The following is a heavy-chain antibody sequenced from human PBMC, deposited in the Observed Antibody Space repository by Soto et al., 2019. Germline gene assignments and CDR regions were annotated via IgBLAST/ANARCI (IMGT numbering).Heavy chain of an antibody. D-gene: IGHD1-26*01. J-gene: IGHJ4*02. Sequence: QVQLQQWGAGLLKPSETLSLTCAVYGGSFSGYYWSWIRQPPGKGLEWIGEINHSGSTNYNPSLKSRVTVSVDTSKNQFSLKLSSVTAADTAVYYCARGALVGALDYWGQGTLVTVSS. CDR2: INHSGST. CDR1: GGSFSGYY. CDR3: ARGALVGALDY. V-gene: IGHV4-34*01.